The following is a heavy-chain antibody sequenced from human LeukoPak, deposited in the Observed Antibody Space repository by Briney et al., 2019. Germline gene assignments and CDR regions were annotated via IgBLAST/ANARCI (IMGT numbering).Heavy chain of an antibody. Sequence: SETLSLTCAVYGGSFSGYYWSWIRQPPGKGLEWIGEINHSGSTNYNPSLKSRVTISVDTSKNQFSLKLSSVTAADTAVYYCARASIPDGDYCFDYWGQGTLVTVSS. CDR3: ARASIPDGDYCFDY. J-gene: IGHJ4*02. D-gene: IGHD4-17*01. CDR1: GGSFSGYY. V-gene: IGHV4-34*01. CDR2: INHSGST.